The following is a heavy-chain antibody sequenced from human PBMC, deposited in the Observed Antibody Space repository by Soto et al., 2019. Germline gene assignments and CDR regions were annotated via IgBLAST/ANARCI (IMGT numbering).Heavy chain of an antibody. CDR1: GGTFSSYA. CDR3: ARVRGSSHYYYGMDV. V-gene: IGHV1-69*13. CDR2: IIPIFGTA. J-gene: IGHJ6*02. Sequence: ASVKFYCKASGGTFSSYAISWVRQAPGQGLEWMGGIIPIFGTANYAQKFQGRVTITADESTSTAYMELSSLRSEDTAVYYCARVRGSSHYYYGMDVWGQGTTVTVSS.